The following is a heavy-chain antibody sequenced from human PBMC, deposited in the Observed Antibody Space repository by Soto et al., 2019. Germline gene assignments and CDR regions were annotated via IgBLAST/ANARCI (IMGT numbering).Heavy chain of an antibody. CDR2: INHSGST. CDR1: GGSFSGYY. V-gene: IGHV4-34*01. Sequence: SETLSLTCAVYGGSFSGYYWSWIRQPPGKGLEWIGEINHSGSTNYNPSLKSRVTISVDTSKNQFSLKLSSVTAADTAVYYCAREGVGIVVVPAAMRMGFDYWGQGTLVTVSS. CDR3: AREGVGIVVVPAAMRMGFDY. D-gene: IGHD2-2*01. J-gene: IGHJ4*02.